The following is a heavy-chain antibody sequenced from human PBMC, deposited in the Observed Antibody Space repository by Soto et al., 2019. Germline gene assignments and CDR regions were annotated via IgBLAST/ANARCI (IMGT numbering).Heavy chain of an antibody. CDR1: GYTFTGYY. D-gene: IGHD3-22*01. V-gene: IGHV1-2*04. J-gene: IGHJ3*02. CDR3: ARGPYDSSGSQCAFDI. CDR2: INPNSGGT. Sequence: ASVKVSCKASGYTFTGYYMHWVRQAPGQGLEWMGWINPNSGGTNYAQKFQGWVTMTRDTSISTAYMELSRLRSDDTAVYYCARGPYDSSGSQCAFDIWGQGTMVT.